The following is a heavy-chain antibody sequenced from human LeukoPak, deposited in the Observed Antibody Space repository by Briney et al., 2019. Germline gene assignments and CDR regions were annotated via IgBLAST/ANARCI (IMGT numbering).Heavy chain of an antibody. CDR2: IKQDGSEK. Sequence: GGSLRLSRAASGFTFSSYWMSWVRQAPGKGLEWVANIKQDGSEKYYVDSVKGRFTISRDNAKNSLYLQMNSLRAEDTAVYYCARDYYDSSGYTLRANWGQGTLVTVSS. CDR3: ARDYYDSSGYTLRAN. J-gene: IGHJ4*02. V-gene: IGHV3-7*01. D-gene: IGHD3-22*01. CDR1: GFTFSSYW.